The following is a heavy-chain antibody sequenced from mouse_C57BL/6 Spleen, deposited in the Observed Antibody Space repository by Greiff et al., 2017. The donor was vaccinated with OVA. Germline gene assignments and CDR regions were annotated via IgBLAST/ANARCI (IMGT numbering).Heavy chain of an antibody. Sequence: QVHVKQSGAELVRPGASVKLSCKASGYTFTDYYINWVKQRPGQGLEWIARIYPGSGNTYYNEKFKGKATLTAEKSSSTAYMQLSSLTSEDSAVYFCAREGDFYYYGSGYFDVWGTGTTVTVSS. CDR3: AREGDFYYYGSGYFDV. J-gene: IGHJ1*03. V-gene: IGHV1-76*01. D-gene: IGHD1-1*01. CDR1: GYTFTDYY. CDR2: IYPGSGNT.